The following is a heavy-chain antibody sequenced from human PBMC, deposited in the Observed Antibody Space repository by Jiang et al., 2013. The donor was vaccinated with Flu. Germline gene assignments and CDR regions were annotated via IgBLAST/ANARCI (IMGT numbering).Heavy chain of an antibody. Sequence: SGSGLVKPSETLSLTCAVSNASITSRTWWNWVRQSPGKALEWIAQISLSGGTNYNPSLKPRLGMSLDKSKSQFSLTLNSVTAADTAVYYCTTVDVYSAFDYWGQGALVIVSS. CDR3: TTVDVYSAFDY. V-gene: IGHV4-4*02. CDR1: NASITSRTW. CDR2: ISLSGGT. D-gene: IGHD2-8*01. J-gene: IGHJ4*02.